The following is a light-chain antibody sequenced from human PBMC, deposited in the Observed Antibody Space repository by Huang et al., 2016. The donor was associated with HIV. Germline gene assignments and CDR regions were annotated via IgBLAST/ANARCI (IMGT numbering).Light chain of an antibody. J-gene: IGKJ4*01. CDR1: RSVSTN. V-gene: IGKV3-15*01. Sequence: EIVMTQSPATLSVSPRQRVTLSCMANRSVSTNLARYQQRHGQAPRLLIYGSSTRAPGIPARFSGSGSGTDFSLTISSLQSEDFALYYCHQYNNWRLSFGGGTRV. CDR2: GSS. CDR3: HQYNNWRLS.